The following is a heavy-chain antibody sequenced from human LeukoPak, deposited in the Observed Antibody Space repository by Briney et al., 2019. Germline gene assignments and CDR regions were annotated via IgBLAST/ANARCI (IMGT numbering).Heavy chain of an antibody. CDR2: ISGSGGST. CDR3: AKYSSGYSYGSTHFDY. Sequence: PGGSLRLSCAASGFTFSSYAMSWVRQAPGKGLEWVSAISGSGGSTYYADSVKGRFTISRDNSKNTLYLQMNSLRAEDTAVYYCAKYSSGYSYGSTHFDYWGQGTLVTVSS. V-gene: IGHV3-23*01. CDR1: GFTFSSYA. J-gene: IGHJ4*02. D-gene: IGHD5-18*01.